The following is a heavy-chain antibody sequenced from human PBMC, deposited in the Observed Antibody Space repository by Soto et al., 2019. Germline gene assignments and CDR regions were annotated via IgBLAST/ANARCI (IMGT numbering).Heavy chain of an antibody. CDR1: GYTFTNNW. CDR3: ARRRGYSYDFDY. Sequence: GESLKISCNASGYTFTNNWISWVRQKPGQGLEWMGRIDPSDSRTKYNPSFEGHVTISIDKSINTAFLQWSSLRASDTAVYFCARRRGYSYDFDYWGQGTLVTVSS. CDR2: IDPSDSRT. V-gene: IGHV5-10-1*01. D-gene: IGHD5-18*01. J-gene: IGHJ4*02.